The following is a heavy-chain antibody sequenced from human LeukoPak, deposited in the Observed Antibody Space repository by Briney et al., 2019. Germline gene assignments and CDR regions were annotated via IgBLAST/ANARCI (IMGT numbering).Heavy chain of an antibody. CDR3: ARDQLDQYYFDY. Sequence: GGSLRLSCAASGFTFSSYSMYWVRQAPGKGLEWVAVISYDGSNKYYADSVKGRFTISRDNSKNTLYLQMNSLRAEDTAVYYCARDQLDQYYFDYWGQGTLVTVSS. V-gene: IGHV3-30*05. D-gene: IGHD6-6*01. CDR1: GFTFSSYS. J-gene: IGHJ4*02. CDR2: ISYDGSNK.